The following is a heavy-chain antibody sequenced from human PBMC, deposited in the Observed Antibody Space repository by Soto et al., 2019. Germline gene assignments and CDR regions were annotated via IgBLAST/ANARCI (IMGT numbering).Heavy chain of an antibody. D-gene: IGHD3-16*01. CDR2: ISDDSSRT. CDR3: VKGGWLDF. Sequence: EGQLLESGGGLVQPGGSLSLSYAASGFTFSSFEMSWVRQAPGRGLEWVSFISDDSSRTYYADAVKGRFTISRDNSKHTLYLQMNSLTAEDTAVYACVKGGWLDFWGQGTLVTVSS. J-gene: IGHJ5*01. CDR1: GFTFSSFE. V-gene: IGHV3-23*01.